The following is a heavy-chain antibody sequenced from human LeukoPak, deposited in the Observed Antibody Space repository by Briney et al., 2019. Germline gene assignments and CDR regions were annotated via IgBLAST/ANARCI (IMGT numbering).Heavy chain of an antibody. CDR2: IYYSGST. D-gene: IGHD5-12*01. J-gene: IGHJ5*02. CDR3: ARVTSGGYDPNWFDP. CDR1: GGSISSYY. V-gene: IGHV4-59*01. Sequence: SETLSLTCTVSGGSISSYYWSWIRQPPGKGLGWIGYIYYSGSTNYNPSLKSRVTISVDTSKNQFSLKLSSVTAADTAVYYCARVTSGGYDPNWFDPWGQGTLVTVSS.